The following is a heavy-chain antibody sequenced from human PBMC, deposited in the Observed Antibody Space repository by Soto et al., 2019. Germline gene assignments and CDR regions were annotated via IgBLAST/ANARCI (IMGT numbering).Heavy chain of an antibody. D-gene: IGHD2-8*01. CDR2: ISAYNGNT. Sequence: ASVKVSCKASGYTFTSYGISWVRQAPGQGLEWMGWISAYNGNTNYAQKLQGRVTMTTDTSTSTAYMELRSLRSDDTAVYYCARERLDIVLMVYAEDWYFDLWGRGTLVTVSS. V-gene: IGHV1-18*01. CDR1: GYTFTSYG. J-gene: IGHJ2*01. CDR3: ARERLDIVLMVYAEDWYFDL.